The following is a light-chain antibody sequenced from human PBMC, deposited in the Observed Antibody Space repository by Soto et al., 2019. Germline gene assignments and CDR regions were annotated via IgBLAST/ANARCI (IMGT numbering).Light chain of an antibody. CDR2: DND. V-gene: IGLV1-51*01. J-gene: IGLJ1*01. Sequence: QSVLTQPPSVSAAPGQRVTISCSGSNINVGDNHVSWYQHLPGTAPKLLSYDNDKRPPGISDRFSGSKSGTSATLDIAGLQTGDEADYYCGTWDTSLSAYVFGPGTKVTVL. CDR3: GTWDTSLSAYV. CDR1: NINVGDNH.